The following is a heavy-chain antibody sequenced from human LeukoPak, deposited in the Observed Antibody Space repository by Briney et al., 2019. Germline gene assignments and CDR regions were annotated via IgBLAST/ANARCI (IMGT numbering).Heavy chain of an antibody. V-gene: IGHV3-30-3*01. J-gene: IGHJ4*02. CDR3: ARDGGSYYFDY. CDR2: ISYDESNK. D-gene: IGHD1-26*01. Sequence: PGGSLRLSCAASGFTFSSYAMHWVRQAPGKGLEWVAVISYDESNKYYADSVKGRFTISRDNSKNTLYLQMNSLRAEDTAVYYCARDGGSYYFDYWGQGTLVTVSS. CDR1: GFTFSSYA.